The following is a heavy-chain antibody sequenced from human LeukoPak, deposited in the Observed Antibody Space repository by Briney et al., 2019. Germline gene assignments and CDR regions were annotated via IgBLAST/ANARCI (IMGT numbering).Heavy chain of an antibody. V-gene: IGHV4-31*03. J-gene: IGHJ5*02. CDR2: IYYSGST. D-gene: IGHD2-2*01. CDR1: GGSISSGGYY. CDR3: ARVRYCSSTSCYPRFDP. Sequence: TLSLTCTVSGGSISSGGYYWSWIRQHPGKGLEWIGYIYYSGSTYYNPSLKSRVTIPVDTSKNQFSLKLSSVTAADTAVYYCARVRYCSSTSCYPRFDPWGQGTLVTVSS.